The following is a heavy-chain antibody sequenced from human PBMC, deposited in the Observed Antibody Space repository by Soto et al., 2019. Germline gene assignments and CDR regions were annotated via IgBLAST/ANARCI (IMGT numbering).Heavy chain of an antibody. J-gene: IGHJ6*02. CDR3: TPDSSSWAYNYYFGMDV. CDR2: IKSKTDGGTT. V-gene: IGHV3-15*01. CDR1: GFTFSNAW. D-gene: IGHD2-2*01. Sequence: EVQLVESGGGLVKPGGSLSLSCAASGFTFSNAWMSWVRQAPGKGLEWVGRIKSKTDGGTTDYAAPVEGRFTISRDDSINTLYLQMNSVRTEDTAVYYCTPDSSSWAYNYYFGMDVWGQGTTVTVSS.